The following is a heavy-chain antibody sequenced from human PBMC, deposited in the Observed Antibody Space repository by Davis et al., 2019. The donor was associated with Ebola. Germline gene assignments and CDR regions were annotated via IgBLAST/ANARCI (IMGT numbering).Heavy chain of an antibody. Sequence: SGPTLVTPTQTLTLTCTFAGFSLTTGGERVSWIRQSPGKALEWLAHIDWDDDKFYSTSLKTRLTISKDTSKNQVVLTVTNMDPVDTATYYCARMGDYYYIDVWGKGTTVTVSS. CDR1: GFSLTTGGER. CDR3: ARMGDYYYIDV. J-gene: IGHJ6*03. CDR2: IDWDDDK. V-gene: IGHV2-70*04.